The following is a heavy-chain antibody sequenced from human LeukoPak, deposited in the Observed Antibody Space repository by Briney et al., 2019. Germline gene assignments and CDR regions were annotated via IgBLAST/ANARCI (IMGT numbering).Heavy chain of an antibody. D-gene: IGHD3-10*01. CDR2: INHSGTT. V-gene: IGHV4-34*01. Sequence: SETLSLTCAVYGGSFSGYYWSWIRQPPGQGLEWIGEINHSGTTNYNPSLKGRVTISVDTSKTQFSLKLSSVTAADTAVYYCAREPSARYYYGSGSYYSWFDPWGQGTLVTVSS. CDR3: AREPSARYYYGSGSYYSWFDP. J-gene: IGHJ5*02. CDR1: GGSFSGYY.